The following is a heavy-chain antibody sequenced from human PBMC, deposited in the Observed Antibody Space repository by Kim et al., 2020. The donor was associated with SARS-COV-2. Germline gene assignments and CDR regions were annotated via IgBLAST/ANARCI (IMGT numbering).Heavy chain of an antibody. Sequence: NPSLKSRVTISVDTSKNQFSLKLSSVTAADTAVYYCARGTTVVTPGWADYWGQGTLVTVSS. D-gene: IGHD4-17*01. J-gene: IGHJ4*02. CDR3: ARGTTVVTPGWADY. V-gene: IGHV4-30-2*04.